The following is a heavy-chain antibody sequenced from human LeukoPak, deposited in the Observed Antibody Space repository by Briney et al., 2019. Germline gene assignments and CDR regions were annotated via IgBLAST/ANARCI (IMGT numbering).Heavy chain of an antibody. J-gene: IGHJ4*02. CDR3: AKGSDYYGSVTSKKTD. CDR1: GFTFSNYA. D-gene: IGHD3-10*01. CDR2: ISGGSGNI. Sequence: GGSLRLSCSVSGFTFSNYAMHWVRQAPGKGVEWVSLISGGSGNIYYVDSVKGRFTISRDNSKNTLYVQMTSLRAEDTAIYYCAKGSDYYGSVTSKKTDWGQGTLVTVSS. V-gene: IGHV3-23*01.